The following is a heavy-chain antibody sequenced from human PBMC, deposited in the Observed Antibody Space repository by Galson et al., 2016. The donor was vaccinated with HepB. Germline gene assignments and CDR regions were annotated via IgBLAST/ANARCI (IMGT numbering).Heavy chain of an antibody. CDR2: VYHRGNT. J-gene: IGHJ4*02. D-gene: IGHD4-17*01. V-gene: IGHV4-31*03. CDR1: GDSMSRGDDY. Sequence: LSLTCTVSGDSMSRGDDYWTWLRQHPGKGLEWIGHVYHRGNTYYNPSLKSRVTMSVDTSKKQFALRLNSVTAADTAVYYCARRTTVTKGFDYWGQGALVTVSS. CDR3: ARRTTVTKGFDY.